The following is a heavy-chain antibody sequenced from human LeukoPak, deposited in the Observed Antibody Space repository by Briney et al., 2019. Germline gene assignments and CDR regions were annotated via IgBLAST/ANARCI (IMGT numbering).Heavy chain of an antibody. V-gene: IGHV1-2*02. J-gene: IGHJ4*02. CDR2: INPNSGGT. CDR1: GYTFTGYY. CDR3: ASTRGAYYYGSGYY. Sequence: ASVKVSCKASGYTFTGYYMHWVRQAPGQGLEWMGWINPNSGGTNYAQKFQGRVTMTRDTSISTAYMELSRLRSDDTAVYYCASTRGAYYYGSGYYWGQGTLVTVSS. D-gene: IGHD3-10*01.